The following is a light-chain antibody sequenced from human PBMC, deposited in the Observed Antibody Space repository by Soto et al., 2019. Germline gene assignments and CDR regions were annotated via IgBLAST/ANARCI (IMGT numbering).Light chain of an antibody. CDR2: DAS. V-gene: IGKV1-5*01. Sequence: DIQMAQSPSTPSASVGGRVTITCRASQSIRRRLAWYQQKPGKAPNLLIYDASSLESGVPSRFSGGGSGTEFTLTISSLQPENFAPYYYQQYNTNPWTFGQGTKVELK. CDR3: QQYNTNPWT. J-gene: IGKJ1*01. CDR1: QSIRRR.